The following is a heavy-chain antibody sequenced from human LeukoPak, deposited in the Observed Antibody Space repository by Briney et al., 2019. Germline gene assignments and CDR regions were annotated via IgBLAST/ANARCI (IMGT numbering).Heavy chain of an antibody. CDR3: ARDSSALMVRGVRHFDY. V-gene: IGHV1-24*01. D-gene: IGHD3-10*01. Sequence: ASVKVSCKVSGYTLTELSMHWVRQAPGKGLEWMGGFDPEDGETIYAQKFQGRVTITADESTSTAYMELSSLRSEDTAVYYCARDSSALMVRGVRHFDYWGQGTLVTVSS. J-gene: IGHJ4*02. CDR1: GYTLTELS. CDR2: FDPEDGET.